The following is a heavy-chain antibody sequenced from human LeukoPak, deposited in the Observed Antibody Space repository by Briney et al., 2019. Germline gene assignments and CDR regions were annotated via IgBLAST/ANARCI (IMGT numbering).Heavy chain of an antibody. D-gene: IGHD3-22*01. Sequence: GGSLRLSCAASGFTFRTYAMNWVRQAPGKGLEWVSTISGNGGSTYYADSVKGRFTISRHNSKNTLYLQMNSLRAEDTAVYYCARATYYYDSSGYYLEYYFDYWGQGTLVTVSS. CDR2: ISGNGGST. J-gene: IGHJ4*02. CDR1: GFTFRTYA. V-gene: IGHV3-23*01. CDR3: ARATYYYDSSGYYLEYYFDY.